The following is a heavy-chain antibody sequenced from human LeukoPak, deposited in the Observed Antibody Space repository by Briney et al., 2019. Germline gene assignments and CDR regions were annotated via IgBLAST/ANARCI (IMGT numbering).Heavy chain of an antibody. D-gene: IGHD3-22*01. CDR1: GFTVSSNY. CDR3: ARDYYDSSGAGSL. Sequence: GGSLRLSCAASGFTVSSNYMSWVRQAPGKGLEWVSVIYSGGSTYYADSVKGRFTISRDNSKNTLYLQMNSLRAEDTAVYYYARDYYDSSGAGSLWGQGTLVTGSS. CDR2: IYSGGST. V-gene: IGHV3-66*02. J-gene: IGHJ4*02.